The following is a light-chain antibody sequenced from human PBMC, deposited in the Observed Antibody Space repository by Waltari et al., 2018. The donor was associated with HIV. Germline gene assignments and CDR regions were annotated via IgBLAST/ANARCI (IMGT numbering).Light chain of an antibody. Sequence: QSFLTQPPSASGTPGRRVVISCSGNTSNVGSNPVNWSRQVPGTAPNLLMFSNNQRPSGVTDRFSGSKSGTSASLAIKGLQSEDEADYYCAARDDSLNVWVFGGGTKLTVL. CDR1: TSNVGSNP. CDR2: SNN. J-gene: IGLJ3*02. V-gene: IGLV1-44*01. CDR3: AARDDSLNVWV.